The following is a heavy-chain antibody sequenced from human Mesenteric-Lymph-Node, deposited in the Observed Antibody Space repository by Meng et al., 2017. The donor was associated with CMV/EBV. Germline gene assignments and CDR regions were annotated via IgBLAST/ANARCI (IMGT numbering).Heavy chain of an antibody. Sequence: ASVKVSCKASGYTFPSYWIHWVRQAPGQGLEWMGIINPSGGSTNYAQKIQGRVTMTRDTSTSTVYMELSSLRSEDTAVYYCARARTYYDFWSDYWGQGTPVTGLL. CDR3: ARARTYYDFWSDY. CDR2: INPSGGST. D-gene: IGHD3-3*01. V-gene: IGHV1-46*01. CDR1: GYTFPSYW. J-gene: IGHJ4*02.